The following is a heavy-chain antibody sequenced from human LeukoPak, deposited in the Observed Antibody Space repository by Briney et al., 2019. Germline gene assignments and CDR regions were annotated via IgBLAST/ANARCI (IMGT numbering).Heavy chain of an antibody. J-gene: IGHJ4*02. CDR2: IWYDGSNK. CDR3: ARDPTIFGMGYFDY. D-gene: IGHD3-3*01. Sequence: GGSLRLSCAASGFTFSSYGMHWVRQAPGKGLEWVALIWYDGSNKYYTDSVKGRLTISRDNAKNTLYLQMNSLRAEDTAVYYCARDPTIFGMGYFDYWGQGILVTVSS. CDR1: GFTFSSYG. V-gene: IGHV3-33*01.